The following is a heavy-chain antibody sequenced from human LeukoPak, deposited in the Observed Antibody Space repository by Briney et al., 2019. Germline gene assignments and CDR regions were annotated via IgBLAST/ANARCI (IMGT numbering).Heavy chain of an antibody. CDR2: ISAYNGNT. Sequence: ASVKVSCKASGYTFTSYGISWVRQAPGQGLEWMGWISAYNGNTNYAQKLEGRVTMTTDTSTSTAYMELRSLRSDDAAVYYCARGSNTLGKIPVAGNGLDYWGQGTLVTVSS. J-gene: IGHJ4*02. V-gene: IGHV1-18*01. CDR1: GYTFTSYG. D-gene: IGHD6-19*01. CDR3: ARGSNTLGKIPVAGNGLDY.